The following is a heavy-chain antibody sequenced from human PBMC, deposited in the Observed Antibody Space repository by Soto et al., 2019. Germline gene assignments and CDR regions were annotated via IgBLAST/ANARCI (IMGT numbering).Heavy chain of an antibody. Sequence: PSETLSLTCTVSGGSISSYYWSWIRQPPGKGLEWIGYIYYSGSTNYNPSLKSRVTISVDTSKNQFSLKLSSVTAADTAVYYCARERGITYFDYWGQGTLVTVSS. D-gene: IGHD3-10*01. J-gene: IGHJ4*02. CDR2: IYYSGST. V-gene: IGHV4-59*01. CDR3: ARERGITYFDY. CDR1: GGSISSYY.